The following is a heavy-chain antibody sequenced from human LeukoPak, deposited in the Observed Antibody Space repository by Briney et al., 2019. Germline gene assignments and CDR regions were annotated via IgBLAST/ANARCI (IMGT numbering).Heavy chain of an antibody. J-gene: IGHJ4*02. CDR1: GGSFSGYY. Sequence: SETLSLTCAVYGGSFSGYYWSWIRQPPGKGLEWIGEINHSGSTNYNPSLKSRVTISVDTSKNQFSLKLSSVTAADTAVYYCASGYYYDSSGYDYWGQGTLVTVSS. CDR3: ASGYYYDSSGYDY. D-gene: IGHD3-22*01. CDR2: INHSGST. V-gene: IGHV4-34*01.